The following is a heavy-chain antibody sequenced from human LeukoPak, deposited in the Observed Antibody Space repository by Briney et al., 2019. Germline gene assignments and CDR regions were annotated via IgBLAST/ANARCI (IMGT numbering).Heavy chain of an antibody. CDR2: IYENGGTI. CDR3: ATLGDYSPDS. CDR1: GFTFRSHA. Sequence: PGGSLRLSCVGSGFTFRSHAMSWVRQAPEKGLEFVSGIYENGGTIYYADSVKGRFTISRDNAKNSLYLQMNSLRAEDTAVYYCATLGDYSPDSWGQGTLVTVSS. D-gene: IGHD2-21*01. J-gene: IGHJ5*02. V-gene: IGHV3-23*01.